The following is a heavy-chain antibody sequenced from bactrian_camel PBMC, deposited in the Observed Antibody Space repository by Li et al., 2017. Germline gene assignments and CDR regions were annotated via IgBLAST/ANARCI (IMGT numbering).Heavy chain of an antibody. J-gene: IGHJ4*01. CDR1: TLVISSNA. CDR2: IGSHGST. D-gene: IGHD2*01. Sequence: HVQLVESGGGSVQVGVSLRLSCEGGTLVISSNAMGWFRQAPGKEREGVARIGSHGSTSYADSVKGRFTISKDNAKNTLYLQMNSLKPEDTAMYYCTAARLLPWRTTTSPARDFHYWGQGTQVTVS. V-gene: IGHV3S53*01. CDR3: TAARLLPWRTTTSPARDFHY.